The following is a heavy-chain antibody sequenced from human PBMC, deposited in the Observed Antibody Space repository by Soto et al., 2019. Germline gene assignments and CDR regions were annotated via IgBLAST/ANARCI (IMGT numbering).Heavy chain of an antibody. CDR1: GYIFTNYY. J-gene: IGHJ4*02. CDR2: INPLPTSGST. V-gene: IGHV1-46*01. Sequence: ASVKVSCKPSGYIFTNYYIHGVRQAPGQGLEWMAIINPLPTSGSTNYAQKFQGRVTVTRDTSTSTVYLELSSLRSDDTAVYYCARDLAAAAYWGQGTLVTVSS. D-gene: IGHD6-13*01. CDR3: ARDLAAAAY.